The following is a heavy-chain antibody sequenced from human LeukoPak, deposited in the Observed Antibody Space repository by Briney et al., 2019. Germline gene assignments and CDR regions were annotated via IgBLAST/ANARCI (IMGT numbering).Heavy chain of an antibody. CDR3: ARGRRYCSSTSCYSSYYYYGMDA. D-gene: IGHD2-2*01. CDR2: INHSGST. J-gene: IGHJ6*02. Sequence: KPSETLSLTCAVYGGSFSGYYWSWIRQPPGKGLEWIGEINHSGSTNYNPSLKSRVTISVDTSKNQFSLKLSSVTAADTAVYYCARGRRYCSSTSCYSSYYYYGMDAWGQGTTVTVSS. CDR1: GGSFSGYY. V-gene: IGHV4-34*01.